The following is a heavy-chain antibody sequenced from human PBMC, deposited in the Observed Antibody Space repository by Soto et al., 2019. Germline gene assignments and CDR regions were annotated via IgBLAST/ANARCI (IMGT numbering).Heavy chain of an antibody. CDR2: IYHSGST. J-gene: IGHJ6*02. CDR3: ARVNIVVVPAATQHYYYGMDV. D-gene: IGHD2-2*01. V-gene: IGHV4-59*12. CDR1: GGSISSYY. Sequence: SETLSLTCTVSGGSISSYYWSWIRQPPGKGLEWIGYIYHSGSTNYNPSLKSRVTISVDKSKNQFSLKLSSVTAADTAVYYCARVNIVVVPAATQHYYYGMDVWGQGTTVTVSS.